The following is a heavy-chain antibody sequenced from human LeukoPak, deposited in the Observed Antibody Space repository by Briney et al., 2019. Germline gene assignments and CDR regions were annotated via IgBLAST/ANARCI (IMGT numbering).Heavy chain of an antibody. V-gene: IGHV4-59*01. D-gene: IGHD6-13*01. Sequence: PSETLSLTCTVSGGSISSFYWSWIRQPPGKGLEWIGHFYYSGSTNYNPSLRSRVTISVDTSKNQFSLKLKSVTAADTAFYYCAKEGAFDTSSWYDYWGQGTLVTVSS. CDR1: GGSISSFY. CDR3: AKEGAFDTSSWYDY. CDR2: FYYSGST. J-gene: IGHJ4*02.